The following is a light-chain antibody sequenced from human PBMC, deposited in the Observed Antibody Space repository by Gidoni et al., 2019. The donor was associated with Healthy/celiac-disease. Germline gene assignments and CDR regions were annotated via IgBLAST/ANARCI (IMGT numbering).Light chain of an antibody. CDR2: GAS. J-gene: IGKJ1*01. Sequence: EIVMTQSPATLAVSPGERATLSCRASQSVSSNLACYQQQPGHAPRLLIYGASTRATGIPARFSGSGSGTAFTLTISSLQSEDFAVYYCQQYNNWTPWTFGQGTKVEIK. V-gene: IGKV3-15*01. CDR1: QSVSSN. CDR3: QQYNNWTPWT.